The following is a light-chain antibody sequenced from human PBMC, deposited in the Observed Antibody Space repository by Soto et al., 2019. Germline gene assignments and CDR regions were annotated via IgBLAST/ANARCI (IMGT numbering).Light chain of an antibody. CDR1: SSDVGSYKY. CDR2: EGS. CDR3: CSYAGSSTPYV. J-gene: IGLJ1*01. Sequence: PASVSGSPGQSITISCTGTSSDVGSYKYVSWYQQYPGKAPKLMIYEGSKRPSGVSNRFSGSKSGNTASLTITGLQAEDEADYYCCSYAGSSTPYVFGSGTKVTVL. V-gene: IGLV2-23*01.